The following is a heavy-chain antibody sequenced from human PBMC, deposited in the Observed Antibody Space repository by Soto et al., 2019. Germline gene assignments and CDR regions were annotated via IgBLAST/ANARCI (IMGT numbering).Heavy chain of an antibody. Sequence: QVQLQESGPGLVKPSQTLTLTCTVSGDSVSSGDYYWGWIRQPPGKGLEWIGYIYYSGTAYYSPSLNSRVTISVDTSKNQFSLKVTSVTAADPAVYYCARGVYRDSSSSFDYWGQGTLVTVSS. J-gene: IGHJ4*02. CDR3: ARGVYRDSSSSFDY. D-gene: IGHD6-6*01. V-gene: IGHV4-30-4*01. CDR2: IYYSGTA. CDR1: GDSVSSGDYY.